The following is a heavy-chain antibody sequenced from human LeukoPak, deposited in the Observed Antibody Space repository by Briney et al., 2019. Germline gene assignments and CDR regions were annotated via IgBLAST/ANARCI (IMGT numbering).Heavy chain of an antibody. D-gene: IGHD2-21*02. CDR3: ARSTYCGGDCYPALGY. V-gene: IGHV3-48*02. CDR2: ISSSNNTI. J-gene: IGHJ4*02. CDR1: GFTFSDYN. Sequence: GGSLRLSCAASGFTFSDYNMNWVRQAPGKGLEWVSYISSSNNTIYYADSVKGRFTISRDNAKNSLYLQMNSLRDEDTAVYYCARSTYCGGDCYPALGYWGQGTPVTVSS.